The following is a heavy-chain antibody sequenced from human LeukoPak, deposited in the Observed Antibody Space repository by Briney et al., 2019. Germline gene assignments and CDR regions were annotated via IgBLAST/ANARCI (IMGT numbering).Heavy chain of an antibody. CDR3: ARAGGYSLNWFDP. Sequence: PSETLSLTCAVYGGSFSGYYWSWIRQPPGKGLEWIGEINHSGSTNYNPSLKSRVTISVDTSKNQFSLKLSSVTAADTAVYYCARAGGYSLNWFDPWGQGTLVIVSS. J-gene: IGHJ5*02. D-gene: IGHD5-24*01. CDR1: GGSFSGYY. V-gene: IGHV4-34*01. CDR2: INHSGST.